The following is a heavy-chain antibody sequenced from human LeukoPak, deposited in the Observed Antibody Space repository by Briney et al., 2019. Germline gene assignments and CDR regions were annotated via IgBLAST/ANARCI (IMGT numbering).Heavy chain of an antibody. CDR1: GISFSSYA. D-gene: IGHD5-12*01. CDR2: ISGSGDYT. J-gene: IGHJ3*01. Sequence: GGSLRLSCAASGISFSSYAMSWVRQAPGRGLEWVSLISGSGDYTQYADSVRGRFALSRDNSKKTLFLQMNSLRVEDTAVYYCARAGPHGYSGYDLWGQGTMVTVSS. V-gene: IGHV3-23*01. CDR3: ARAGPHGYSGYDL.